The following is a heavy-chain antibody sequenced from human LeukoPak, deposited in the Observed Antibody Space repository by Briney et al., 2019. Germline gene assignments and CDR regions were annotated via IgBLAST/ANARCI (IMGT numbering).Heavy chain of an antibody. V-gene: IGHV3-30*04. CDR1: GFTFSSYA. J-gene: IGHJ5*02. CDR2: ISYDGSNK. CDR3: ARETGGPYNWFDP. Sequence: GRALRLSCAASGFTFSSYAMHWVRQAPGKGVEWVAVISYDGSNKYYADSVKGRFTISRDNSKNTLYLQMNSLRAEDTAVYYCARETGGPYNWFDPWGQETLVTVSS. D-gene: IGHD7-27*01.